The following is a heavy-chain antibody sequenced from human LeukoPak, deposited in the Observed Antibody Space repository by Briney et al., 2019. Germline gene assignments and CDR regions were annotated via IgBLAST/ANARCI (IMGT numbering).Heavy chain of an antibody. Sequence: PSETLSLTCTVSGGSISSSSYYWGWIRQPPGKGLEWIGSIHYSGKVYYNPSLKSRVTTSVDTSTDQFSLRLSSVTAADTAIYYCARQSGDQSSAWYFDAWGQGTLVTVSS. CDR1: GGSISSSSYY. CDR2: IHYSGKV. CDR3: ARQSGDQSSAWYFDA. D-gene: IGHD6-19*01. J-gene: IGHJ4*02. V-gene: IGHV4-39*01.